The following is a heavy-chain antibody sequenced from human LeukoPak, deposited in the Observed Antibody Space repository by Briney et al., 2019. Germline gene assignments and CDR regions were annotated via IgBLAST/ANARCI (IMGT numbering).Heavy chain of an antibody. J-gene: IGHJ4*02. V-gene: IGHV3-74*01. D-gene: IGHD3-22*01. CDR1: GFTFSSYS. CDR2: INSEGSST. Sequence: PGGSLRLSCAASGFTFSSYSMNWVRQAPGKGLVWVSRINSEGSSTTYADSVKGRFTISRDNAKNTLILQMNSLRAEDTAVYYCARDYYSRFDYWGQGTLVTVSS. CDR3: ARDYYSRFDY.